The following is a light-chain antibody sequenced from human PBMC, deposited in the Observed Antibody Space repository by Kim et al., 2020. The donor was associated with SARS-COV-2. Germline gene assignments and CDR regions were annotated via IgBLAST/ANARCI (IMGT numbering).Light chain of an antibody. Sequence: GQSFTISCTETSSDVGGYKYVSWYQQHPGKAPKLVIYDVSKRPSGVSNRFSGSKSGNTASLTISGLQAEDEADYYCSSYTSSSLWVFGGGTQLTVL. V-gene: IGLV2-14*04. CDR1: SSDVGGYKY. J-gene: IGLJ3*02. CDR2: DVS. CDR3: SSYTSSSLWV.